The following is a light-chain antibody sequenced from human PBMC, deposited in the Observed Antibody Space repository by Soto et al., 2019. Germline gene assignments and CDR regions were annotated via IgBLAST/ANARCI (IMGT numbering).Light chain of an antibody. V-gene: IGKV3-20*01. CDR2: GAS. Sequence: LTQSPGTLALSPGQRATLTCRASQSVSSSYLAWYQQKPGQAPRLLIYGASSRATGIPDRFIGSGSQTDFTLTISRLEPEDFAVYYCQKYGTSPRTCGQGTQVDIK. CDR1: QSVSSSY. CDR3: QKYGTSPRT. J-gene: IGKJ1*01.